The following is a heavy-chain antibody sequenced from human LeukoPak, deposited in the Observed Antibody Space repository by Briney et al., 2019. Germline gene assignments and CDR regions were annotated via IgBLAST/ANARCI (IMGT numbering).Heavy chain of an antibody. V-gene: IGHV4-34*01. CDR2: INHSGST. D-gene: IGHD3-9*01. CDR1: GGSFSGYY. J-gene: IGHJ3*02. Sequence: SETLSLTCAVYGGSFSGYYWSWIRQPPGKGLEWIGEINHSGSTNYNPSLKSRVTIPVDTSKNQFSLKLSSVTAADTAVYYCARVHVLRYFDWLGAHAFDIWGQGTMVTVSS. CDR3: ARVHVLRYFDWLGAHAFDI.